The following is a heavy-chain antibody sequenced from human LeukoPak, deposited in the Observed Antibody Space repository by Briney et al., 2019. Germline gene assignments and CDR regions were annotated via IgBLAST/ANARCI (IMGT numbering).Heavy chain of an antibody. CDR1: GYTFTSYW. CDR2: IYPGDSDT. J-gene: IGHJ3*02. D-gene: IGHD5-18*01. Sequence: GESLKISCKGSGYTFTSYWIAWVRQMPGKGLELMGIIYPGDSDTRYSPSFQGQVTISADKSISTAYLQWSSLKASDTAMYYCAKVDTAMVDHDAFDIWGQGTMVTVSS. CDR3: AKVDTAMVDHDAFDI. V-gene: IGHV5-51*01.